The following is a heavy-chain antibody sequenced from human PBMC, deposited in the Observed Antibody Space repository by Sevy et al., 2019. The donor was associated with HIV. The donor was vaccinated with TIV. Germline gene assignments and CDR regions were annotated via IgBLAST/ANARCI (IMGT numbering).Heavy chain of an antibody. CDR3: ARGGGEEGTDY. V-gene: IGHV3-30*19. CDR2: ISYDGSNK. CDR1: GFTLSDSG. Sequence: GGSLRLSCAASGFTLSDSGVHWVRQAPGKGLEWVAVISYDGSNKYYADSVKGRFTISRDNSKNTLYLQMNSLRAEDTAVYYCARGGGEEGTDYWGQGTLVTVSS. D-gene: IGHD3-10*01. J-gene: IGHJ4*02.